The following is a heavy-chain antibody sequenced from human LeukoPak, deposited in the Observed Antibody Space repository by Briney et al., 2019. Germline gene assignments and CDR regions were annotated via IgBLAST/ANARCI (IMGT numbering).Heavy chain of an antibody. Sequence: GGSLRLSCAASGFTVSSNYMSWVRQAPGKGLEWVSVIYSGGSTYYADSVKGRFTISRDNSKNTLYLQMNSLRAEDTAVYYCARSRGVATIPYGMDVWGQGTTVTVSS. V-gene: IGHV3-53*01. J-gene: IGHJ6*02. CDR1: GFTVSSNY. D-gene: IGHD5-12*01. CDR2: IYSGGST. CDR3: ARSRGVATIPYGMDV.